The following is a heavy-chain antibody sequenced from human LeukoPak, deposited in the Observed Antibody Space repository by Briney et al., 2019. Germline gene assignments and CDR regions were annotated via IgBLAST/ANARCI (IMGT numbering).Heavy chain of an antibody. CDR3: AKDEGMRVGATDY. CDR2: ISTSGGST. Sequence: PGGSLRLSCAASGFTFSSYAMSWVRQAPGKGLEWVSAISTSGGSTFFTDSVKGRFTISRDNSKNTLYLQMNSLRAEDTAVYYCAKDEGMRVGATDYWGQGTLVTVSS. D-gene: IGHD1-26*01. J-gene: IGHJ4*02. V-gene: IGHV3-23*01. CDR1: GFTFSSYA.